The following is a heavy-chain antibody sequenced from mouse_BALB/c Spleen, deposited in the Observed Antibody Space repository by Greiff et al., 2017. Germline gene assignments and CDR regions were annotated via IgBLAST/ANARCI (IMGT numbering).Heavy chain of an antibody. J-gene: IGHJ4*01. CDR2: IWGDGST. CDR1: GFSLTGYG. Sequence: VKLMESGPGLVAPSQSLSITCTVSGFSLTGYGVNWVRQPPGKGLEWLGMIWGDGSTDYNSALKSRLSISKDNSKSQVFLKMNSLQTDDTAKYCAAKGDYYGSSYYMDYWGQGTTVTVSS. V-gene: IGHV2-6-7*01. CDR3: AKGDYYGSSYYMDY. D-gene: IGHD1-1*01.